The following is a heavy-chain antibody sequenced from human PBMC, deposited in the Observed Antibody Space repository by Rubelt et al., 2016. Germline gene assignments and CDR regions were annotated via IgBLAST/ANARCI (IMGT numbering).Heavy chain of an antibody. CDR3: ARPGGRNDAFDI. CDR1: GGSISSSSYY. CDR2: IYYSGRT. J-gene: IGHJ3*02. D-gene: IGHD3-16*01. Sequence: QLQLQESGPGLVKPSETLSLTCTVSGGSISSSSYYWGWIRQPPGKGPEWIGYIYYSGRTNYNPSLKSRVTISADPSKNQFSLKLNSVTAADTAVYYCARPGGRNDAFDIWGQGTMVTVSS. V-gene: IGHV4-61*05.